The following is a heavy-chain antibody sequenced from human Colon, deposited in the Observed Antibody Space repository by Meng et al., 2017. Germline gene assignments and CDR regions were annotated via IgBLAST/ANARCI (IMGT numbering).Heavy chain of an antibody. CDR2: IGHSGIT. V-gene: IGHV4-39*07. D-gene: IGHD5-24*01. Sequence: QPQLQESGPGLVKPSAALSLPCSVSGGSISTSGYYWGWIRQPPGKGLEWIGSIGHSGITYYTPSLKSRVAVSLDTSNNQFSLSLTSVTSADTAVYFCARKGDAYNFPFFDYWGQGILVTVSS. CDR3: ARKGDAYNFPFFDY. CDR1: GGSISTSGYY. J-gene: IGHJ4*02.